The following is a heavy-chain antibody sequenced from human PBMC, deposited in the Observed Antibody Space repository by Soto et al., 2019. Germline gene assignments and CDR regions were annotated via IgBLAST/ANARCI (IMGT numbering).Heavy chain of an antibody. V-gene: IGHV4-31*03. Sequence: QVQLQESGPGLVKPSQTLSLTCTVSGGSISSGGHYWSWIRQHPGKGLEWIGYNYYSGSTYNPSLKSRVTISVATSKNQFSLKLSSVTAADTAVYYCASSSSGVVHWGQGTLVTVSS. D-gene: IGHD6-19*01. J-gene: IGHJ4*02. CDR3: ASSSSGVVH. CDR1: GGSISSGGHY. CDR2: NYYSGST.